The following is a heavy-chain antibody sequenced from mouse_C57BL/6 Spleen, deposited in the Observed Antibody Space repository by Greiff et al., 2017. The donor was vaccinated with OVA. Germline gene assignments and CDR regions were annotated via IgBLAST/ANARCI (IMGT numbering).Heavy chain of an antibody. CDR1: GYTFTSYG. CDR2: IYPRSGNT. Sequence: VQLQQSGAELARPGASVKLSCKASGYTFTSYGISWVKQRTGQGLEWIGEIYPRSGNTYYNEKFKGKATLTADKSSSTAYMELRSLTSADSAVYFCARKEGSNYEGWFAYWGQGTLVTVSA. D-gene: IGHD2-5*01. CDR3: ARKEGSNYEGWFAY. V-gene: IGHV1-81*01. J-gene: IGHJ3*01.